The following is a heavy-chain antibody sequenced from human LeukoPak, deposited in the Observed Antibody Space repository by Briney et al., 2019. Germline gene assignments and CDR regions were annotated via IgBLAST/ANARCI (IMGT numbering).Heavy chain of an antibody. V-gene: IGHV4-39*01. J-gene: IGHJ4*02. CDR3: ARRVRRFGELATFDY. D-gene: IGHD3-10*01. Sequence: KTSETLSLTCTVSGGSISSSSYYWGWIRQPPGKGLEWIGSIYYSGSTYYNPSLKSRVTISVDTSKNQFSLKLSSVTAADTAVYYCARRVRRFGELATFDYWGQGTLVTVSS. CDR1: GGSISSSSYY. CDR2: IYYSGST.